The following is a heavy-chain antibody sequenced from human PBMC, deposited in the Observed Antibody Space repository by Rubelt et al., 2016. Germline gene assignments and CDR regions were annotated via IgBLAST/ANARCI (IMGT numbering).Heavy chain of an antibody. J-gene: IGHJ4*02. CDR3: ARGPRFVRIAVVGAIYY. CDR2: INHSGST. V-gene: IGHV4-34*01. Sequence: QVQLQQWGAGLLKPSETLSLTCAVYGGSFSGYYWSWIRQPPGKGLEVIGEINHSGSTNYNQALKSRVTLLVETSKNQFSLKLSSVTAADTAVYYGARGPRFVRIAVVGAIYYWGQGTLVTVSS. CDR1: GGSFSGYY. D-gene: IGHD6-19*01.